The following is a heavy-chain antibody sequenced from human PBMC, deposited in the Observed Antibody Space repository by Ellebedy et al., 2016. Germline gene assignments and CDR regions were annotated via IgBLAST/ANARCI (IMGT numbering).Heavy chain of an antibody. CDR1: GGSISSGGYY. J-gene: IGHJ5*02. Sequence: SETLSLTXTVSGGSISSGGYYWSWIRQHPGKGLEWIGYIYYSGSTNYNPSLKSRVTISVDTSKNQFSLKLSSVTAADTAVYYCAREDLSNWFNPWGQGTLVTVSS. CDR3: AREDLSNWFNP. D-gene: IGHD2/OR15-2a*01. V-gene: IGHV4-61*08. CDR2: IYYSGST.